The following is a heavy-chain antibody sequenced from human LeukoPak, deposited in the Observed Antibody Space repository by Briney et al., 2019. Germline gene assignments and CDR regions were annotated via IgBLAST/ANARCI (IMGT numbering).Heavy chain of an antibody. D-gene: IGHD2-15*01. Sequence: SETLSLTCTVSGGSISSDVYYWSWIRQPAGKGLEWIGRIYARGSTTYNSSLKSRVTISIDTSKNQFSLKLTSVPAADTAVYYCAGTRRYCSGGSCYNWFDPWGQGTLVTVSS. J-gene: IGHJ5*02. V-gene: IGHV4-61*02. CDR1: GGSISSDVYY. CDR2: IYARGST. CDR3: AGTRRYCSGGSCYNWFDP.